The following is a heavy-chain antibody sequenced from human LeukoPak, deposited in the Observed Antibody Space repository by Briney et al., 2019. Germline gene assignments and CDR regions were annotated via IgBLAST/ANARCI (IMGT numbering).Heavy chain of an antibody. D-gene: IGHD2-21*01. Sequence: SETLSLTCTVSGRFSGFSDSFSDYYWGWVRQSSGKALEWIGNIYYTGMTYINPSLERRITISIDTSKKQFSLKMNFVTEADTAVYYCARLSVVLSDNWFDPWGQGTLVTVSS. CDR3: ARLSVVLSDNWFDP. CDR1: GRFSGFSDSFSDYY. CDR2: IYYTGMT. J-gene: IGHJ5*02. V-gene: IGHV4-39*01.